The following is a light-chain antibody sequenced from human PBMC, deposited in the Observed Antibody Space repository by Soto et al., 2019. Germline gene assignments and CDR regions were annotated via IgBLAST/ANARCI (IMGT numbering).Light chain of an antibody. CDR3: ATWDSSLSAGV. Sequence: QSVLTQPPSVSAAPGQKVTISCSGSSSNIGNNYVSWYQQLPGTAHKLLIYDNDKRPSGIPDRFSGSKSGTSATLGVTGLQTGDEADYYCATWDSSLSAGVFGGGTKLTVL. CDR1: SSNIGNNY. V-gene: IGLV1-51*01. J-gene: IGLJ2*01. CDR2: DND.